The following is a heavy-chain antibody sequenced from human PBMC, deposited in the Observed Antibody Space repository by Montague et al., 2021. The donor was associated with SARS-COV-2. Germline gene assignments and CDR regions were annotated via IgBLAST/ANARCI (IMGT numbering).Heavy chain of an antibody. Sequence: SETLSLTCAVSGVSITSTNWCCLVRQPPGKGLEWIGEISYGGIATYNPSLKSRATISMDRSRNLFSLKLSSVTAADTAIYYCAGKVLAVPADYWGQGTLVTVS. V-gene: IGHV4-4*02. D-gene: IGHD6-19*01. CDR1: GVSITSTNW. J-gene: IGHJ4*02. CDR2: ISYGGIA. CDR3: AGKVLAVPADY.